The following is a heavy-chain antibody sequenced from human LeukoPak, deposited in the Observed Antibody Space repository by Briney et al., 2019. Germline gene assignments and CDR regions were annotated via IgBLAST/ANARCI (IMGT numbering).Heavy chain of an antibody. Sequence: SETLSLTCTVSGGSISSYYWSWIRQPPGKGLEWIGYIYYSGSTNYNPSLKSRVTISVDTSKNQFSLKLSSVTAADTAVYYCASQNSSSWYESLSAFDIWGQGTMVTVSS. D-gene: IGHD6-13*01. CDR3: ASQNSSSWYESLSAFDI. CDR2: IYYSGST. CDR1: GGSISSYY. J-gene: IGHJ3*02. V-gene: IGHV4-59*08.